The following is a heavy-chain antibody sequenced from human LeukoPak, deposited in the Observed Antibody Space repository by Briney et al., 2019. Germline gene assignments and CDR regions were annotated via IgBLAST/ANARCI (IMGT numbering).Heavy chain of an antibody. CDR1: GGSISSSSYY. D-gene: IGHD5-18*01. CDR2: IYYSGST. V-gene: IGHV4-39*01. Sequence: SETLSLTCTVSGGSISSSSYYWGWIRQPPGKGLEWIGSIYYSGSTYYNPSLKSRVTISVDTSKNQFSLKLSSVTAADTAVYYRARLRANRYSYGSQDFRDYWGQGTLVTVSS. CDR3: ARLRANRYSYGSQDFRDY. J-gene: IGHJ4*02.